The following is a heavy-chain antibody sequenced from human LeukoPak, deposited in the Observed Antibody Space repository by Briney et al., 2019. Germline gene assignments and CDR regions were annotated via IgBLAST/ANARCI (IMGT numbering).Heavy chain of an antibody. Sequence: PGGSLRLSRAASGFTVRDNYMSWVRQAPGKGLESVSVTNGGDTYYADSVKGRFTISRDISKNTLYLQMNSLRAEDTAVYYCASGSGWIIEYWGQGTLVTVSS. CDR2: TNGGDT. CDR3: ASGSGWIIEY. J-gene: IGHJ4*02. CDR1: GFTVRDNY. V-gene: IGHV3-53*01. D-gene: IGHD6-19*01.